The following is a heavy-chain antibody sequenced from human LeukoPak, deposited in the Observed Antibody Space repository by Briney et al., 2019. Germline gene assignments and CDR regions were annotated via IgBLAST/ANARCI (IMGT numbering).Heavy chain of an antibody. D-gene: IGHD2-2*01. Sequence: GGSLRLSCAASGFTFSSCAMSWVRQAPGKGLEWVSAISGSGGSTYYADSVKGRFTISRDNSKNTLYLQMNSLRAEDTAVYYCTQAPGYCSSTSCRYNWFDPWGQGTLVTVSS. V-gene: IGHV3-23*01. CDR2: ISGSGGST. CDR3: TQAPGYCSSTSCRYNWFDP. CDR1: GFTFSSCA. J-gene: IGHJ5*02.